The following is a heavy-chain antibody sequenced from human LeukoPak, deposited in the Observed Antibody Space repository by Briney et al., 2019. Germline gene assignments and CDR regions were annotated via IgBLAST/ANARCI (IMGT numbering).Heavy chain of an antibody. J-gene: IGHJ5*02. V-gene: IGHV1-8*03. Sequence: ASVKVSCKASGYTFTSYDINWVRQATGQGLEWMGWMNPNSGNTGYAQKFQGRVTITRNTSISTAYMELSSLRSEDTAVYHCARGRKVVPAANWFDPWGQGTLVTVSS. CDR2: MNPNSGNT. D-gene: IGHD2-2*01. CDR1: GYTFTSYD. CDR3: ARGRKVVPAANWFDP.